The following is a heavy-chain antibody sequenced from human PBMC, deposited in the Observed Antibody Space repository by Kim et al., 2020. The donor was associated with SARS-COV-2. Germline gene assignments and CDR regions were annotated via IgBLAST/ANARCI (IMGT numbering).Heavy chain of an antibody. J-gene: IGHJ6*02. V-gene: IGHV3-33*01. CDR1: GFTFSSYG. CDR2: IWYDGSNK. D-gene: IGHD6-6*01. Sequence: GGSLRLSCAASGFTFSSYGMHWVRQAPGKGLEWVAVIWYDGSNKYYADSVTGRFTISRDNSKNTLYLQMNSLRAEDTAVYYCARAEAARPPHYYYYYGMVVWGQGTTVTVSS. CDR3: ARAEAARPPHYYYYYGMVV.